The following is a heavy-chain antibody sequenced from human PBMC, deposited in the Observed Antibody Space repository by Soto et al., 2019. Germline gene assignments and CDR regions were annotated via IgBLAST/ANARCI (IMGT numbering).Heavy chain of an antibody. CDR3: ARGIEGDTIKYYYGMDV. D-gene: IGHD3-16*01. CDR1: GGTFSSYA. CDR2: IIPIFGTA. V-gene: IGHV1-69*13. J-gene: IGHJ6*02. Sequence: GASVKVSCKASGGTFSSYAISWVRQAPGQGLEWMGGIIPIFGTANYAQKFQGRVTITADESTSTAYMELSSLRSEDTAVYYCARGIEGDTIKYYYGMDVWGQGTTVTVSS.